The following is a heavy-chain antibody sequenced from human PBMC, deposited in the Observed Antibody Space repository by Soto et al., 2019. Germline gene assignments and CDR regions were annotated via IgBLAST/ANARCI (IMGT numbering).Heavy chain of an antibody. V-gene: IGHV1-69*01. D-gene: IGHD2-8*02. CDR1: GGTFSIYG. J-gene: IGHJ6*02. CDR2: IIPILTTP. Sequence: QVQLVQSGAEVKKTGSSVKVSCKASGGTFSIYGFSWVRQAPGQGPEWIGGIIPILTTPNYAQKFQGRVTIVADESTTTVYMELSSLEFEDTAVYYCATSVGIAPTGEDGMDVLGQGTSVTVSS. CDR3: ATSVGIAPTGEDGMDV.